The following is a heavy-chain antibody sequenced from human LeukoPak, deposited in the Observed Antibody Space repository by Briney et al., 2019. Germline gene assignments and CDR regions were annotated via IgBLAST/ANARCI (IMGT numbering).Heavy chain of an antibody. V-gene: IGHV4-61*05. Sequence: SETLSLTCTVSGGSISSSSYYWGWIRQPPGKGLEWIGRMYTSGSNNYNPSLKSRLTMSVDTSKNQFSLKLSSVTAADTAVYYCARENDYGDYVDYWGQGTLVTVSS. CDR3: ARENDYGDYVDY. CDR2: MYTSGSN. D-gene: IGHD4-17*01. CDR1: GGSISSSSYY. J-gene: IGHJ4*02.